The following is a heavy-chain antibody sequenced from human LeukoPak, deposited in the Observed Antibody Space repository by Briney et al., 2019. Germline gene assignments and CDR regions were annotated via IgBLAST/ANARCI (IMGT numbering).Heavy chain of an antibody. D-gene: IGHD3-22*01. CDR1: GFTFSSYG. J-gene: IGHJ5*02. CDR3: AKVPYYDSSGYFP. Sequence: GGSLRLSCAASGFTFSSYGMHWVRQAPGKGLEWVAFIRYDGSNKYYADSVKGRFTISRDSSKNTLYLQMNSLRAEDTAVYYCAKVPYYDSSGYFPWGQGTLVTVSS. CDR2: IRYDGSNK. V-gene: IGHV3-30*02.